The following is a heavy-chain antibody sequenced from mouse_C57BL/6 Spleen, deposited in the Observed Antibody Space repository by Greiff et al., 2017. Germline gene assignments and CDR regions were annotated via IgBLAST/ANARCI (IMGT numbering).Heavy chain of an antibody. Sequence: EVQRVESEGGLVQPGSSMKLSCTASGFTFSDYYMAWVRQVPEKGLEWVANINYDGSSTYYLDSLKSRFIISRDNAKNILYLQMSSLKSEDTATYYCARFDGYYDYWGQGTTLTVSS. J-gene: IGHJ2*01. CDR1: GFTFSDYY. CDR3: ARFDGYYDY. CDR2: INYDGSST. V-gene: IGHV5-16*01. D-gene: IGHD2-3*01.